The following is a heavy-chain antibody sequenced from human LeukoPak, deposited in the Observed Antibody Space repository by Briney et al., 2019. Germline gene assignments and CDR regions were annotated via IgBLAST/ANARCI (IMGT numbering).Heavy chain of an antibody. J-gene: IGHJ2*01. CDR3: ARVWLSSGSYWYFDF. V-gene: IGHV4-4*07. Sequence: SETLSLTCTVSGGSISSNYGSWIRQPAGKGLEYIGRIYSSGNTNYNPSLKSRVTMSVDTSKNQFSLLLHSVTAADTAVYYCARVWLSSGSYWYFDFWGRGTLVIVSS. D-gene: IGHD3-22*01. CDR2: IYSSGNT. CDR1: GGSISSNY.